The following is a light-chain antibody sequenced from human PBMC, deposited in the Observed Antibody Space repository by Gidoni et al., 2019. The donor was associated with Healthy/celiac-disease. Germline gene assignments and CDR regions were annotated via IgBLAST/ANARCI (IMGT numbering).Light chain of an antibody. CDR3: QQSFIPSYT. CDR2: AAS. J-gene: IGKJ2*01. CDR1: QSISNY. Sequence: DIQMTQPPSSLSASAGDRVTITCRASQSISNYLNWYQQKPGKAPNHLMYAASSLQSGVPSRFSGSGSGTEFTLTITSLQPEDFATYYCQQSFIPSYTFGRGTKLEI. V-gene: IGKV1-39*01.